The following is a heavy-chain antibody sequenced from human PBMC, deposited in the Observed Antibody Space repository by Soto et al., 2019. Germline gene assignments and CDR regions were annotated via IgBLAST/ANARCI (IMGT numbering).Heavy chain of an antibody. CDR3: ASDIVVVIKVPDDYYYGMDV. V-gene: IGHV1-69*06. Sequence: ASVKVSCKTSGGIFSSHAFTWVRQAPGQGPEWMGGIVPMFGTSNYEQHFQGRVTITADKSTSTVYMELSSLRSEDTGVYYCASDIVVVIKVPDDYYYGMDVWGQGTTVTVSS. J-gene: IGHJ6*02. D-gene: IGHD2-15*01. CDR2: IVPMFGTS. CDR1: GGIFSSHA.